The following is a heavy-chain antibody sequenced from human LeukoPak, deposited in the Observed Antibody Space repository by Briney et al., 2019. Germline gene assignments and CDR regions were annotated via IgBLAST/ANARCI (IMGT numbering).Heavy chain of an antibody. CDR1: GFTFDDYG. V-gene: IGHV3-66*02. CDR2: IYSGGST. D-gene: IGHD1-26*01. CDR3: ARERPQIVGVIYFDY. Sequence: GGSLRLSCAASGFTFDDYGMSWVRQAPGKGLEWVSVIYSGGSTYYAVSVKGRFTISRDNSKNTLYLQMNSLRAEDTAVYYCARERPQIVGVIYFDYWGQGTLVTASS. J-gene: IGHJ4*02.